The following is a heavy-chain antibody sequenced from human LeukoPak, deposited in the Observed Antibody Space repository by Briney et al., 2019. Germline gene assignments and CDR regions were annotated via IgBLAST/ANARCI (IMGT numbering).Heavy chain of an antibody. CDR1: GGSISSGGYS. CDR2: IYHSGST. V-gene: IGHV4-30-2*01. D-gene: IGHD4-17*01. J-gene: IGHJ6*04. Sequence: PSQTLSLTCAVSGGSISSGGYSWSWIRQPPGKGLEWIGYIYHSGSTYYNPSLKSRVTISVDRSKNQFSLKLSSVTAADTAVYYCARIRLRGSYYYGMDVWGKGTTVTVSS. CDR3: ARIRLRGSYYYGMDV.